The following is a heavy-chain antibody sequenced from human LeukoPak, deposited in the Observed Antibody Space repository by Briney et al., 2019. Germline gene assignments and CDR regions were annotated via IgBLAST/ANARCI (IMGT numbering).Heavy chain of an antibody. D-gene: IGHD4-23*01. J-gene: IGHJ1*01. Sequence: SETLSLTCAVYGGSFSGYYWSWIRQPPGKGLEWIGEINHSGSTNYNPSLKSRVTISVDTSKNQFSLKLSSVTAADTAVYYCARGNGGNSRYLQRWGQGTLVTVSS. CDR3: ARGNGGNSRYLQR. CDR2: INHSGST. CDR1: GGSFSGYY. V-gene: IGHV4-34*01.